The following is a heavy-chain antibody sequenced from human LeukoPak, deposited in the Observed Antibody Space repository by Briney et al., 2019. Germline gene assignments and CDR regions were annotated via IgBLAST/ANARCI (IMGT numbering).Heavy chain of an antibody. Sequence: SETLSLTCTVSGGSISSYYWSWIRQPPGKGLEWIGYIYYSGSTNYNPSLKSRVTISVDTSKNQFSLKLSSVTAADTAVYYCARDLLRYCSSTSCSNDALDIWGQGTMVTVSS. CDR2: IYYSGST. CDR3: ARDLLRYCSSTSCSNDALDI. V-gene: IGHV4-59*01. CDR1: GGSISSYY. J-gene: IGHJ3*02. D-gene: IGHD2-2*01.